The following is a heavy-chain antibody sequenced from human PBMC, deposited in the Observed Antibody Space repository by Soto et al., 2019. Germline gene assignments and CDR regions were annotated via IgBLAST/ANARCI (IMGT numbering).Heavy chain of an antibody. CDR3: ASYDFWSGYYR. CDR1: GGSFSGYY. Sequence: QVQLQQWGAGLLKPSETLSLTCAVYGGSFSGYYWSWIRQPPGKGLEWIGEINQSGSTNYNPSLKSRVTISVDTSKNQFSLKLSSVTAADTAVYYCASYDFWSGYYRWGQGTLVTVSS. V-gene: IGHV4-34*01. CDR2: INQSGST. J-gene: IGHJ4*02. D-gene: IGHD3-3*01.